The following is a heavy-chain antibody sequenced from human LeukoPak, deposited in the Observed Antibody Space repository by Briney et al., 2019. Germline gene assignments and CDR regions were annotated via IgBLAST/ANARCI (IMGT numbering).Heavy chain of an antibody. CDR3: AKVGTAMVTWDYFDY. CDR1: GFNFRTHA. D-gene: IGHD5-18*01. J-gene: IGHJ4*02. CDR2: IRSKANSYAT. V-gene: IGHV3-73*01. Sequence: GGSLRLSCSASGFNFRTHAMHWVRQASGKGLEWVGRIRSKANSYATAYAASVKGRFTISRDDSKNTAYLQMNSLKTEDTAVYYCAKVGTAMVTWDYFDYWGQGTLVTVSS.